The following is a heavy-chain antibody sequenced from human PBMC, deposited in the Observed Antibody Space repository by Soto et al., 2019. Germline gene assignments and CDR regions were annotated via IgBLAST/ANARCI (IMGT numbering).Heavy chain of an antibody. Sequence: TGGSLRLSCAASGFAFTNYGFHWVRQAPGKGLEWVAYISNDGTKKFYADSVKGRFTISRDNSETTVYLHLTSLRPDDTALFYCARDVAMPTGLGLGYWGQGTLVTVSS. CDR2: ISNDGTKK. CDR3: ARDVAMPTGLGLGY. J-gene: IGHJ4*02. CDR1: GFAFTNYG. V-gene: IGHV3-30*03. D-gene: IGHD4-4*01.